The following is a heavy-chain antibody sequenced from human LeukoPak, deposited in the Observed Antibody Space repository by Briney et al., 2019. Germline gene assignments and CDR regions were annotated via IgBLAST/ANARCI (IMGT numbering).Heavy chain of an antibody. CDR3: AKTQSIAAAGAFFDY. CDR2: ISSSGSTI. V-gene: IGHV3-48*03. Sequence: GGSLRLSCAASGFTFSSYEMNWVRQAPGKGLEWVSYISSSGSTIYYADSVKGRFTISRDNAKNSLYLQMNSLRAEDTALYYCAKTQSIAAAGAFFDYWGQGTLVTVSS. CDR1: GFTFSSYE. J-gene: IGHJ4*02. D-gene: IGHD6-13*01.